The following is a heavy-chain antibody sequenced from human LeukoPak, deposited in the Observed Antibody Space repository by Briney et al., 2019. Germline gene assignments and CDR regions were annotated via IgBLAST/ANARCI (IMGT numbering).Heavy chain of an antibody. V-gene: IGHV4-38-2*02. CDR1: GYSISSSYY. Sequence: SETLSLTCTVSGYSISSSYYWGWIRQPPGKGLEWIGSIYHSGNTYYNPSLKSRVTISLDTSKNQFSLKLSSVTAADTAVYYCARESAAGIYYYYYYMDVWGKGTTVTISS. CDR2: IYHSGNT. CDR3: ARESAAGIYYYYYYMDV. J-gene: IGHJ6*03. D-gene: IGHD6-13*01.